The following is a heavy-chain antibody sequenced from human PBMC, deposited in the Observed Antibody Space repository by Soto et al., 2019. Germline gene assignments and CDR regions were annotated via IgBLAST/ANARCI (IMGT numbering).Heavy chain of an antibody. D-gene: IGHD7-27*01. J-gene: IGHJ4*02. Sequence: EVQLVESGGGLVQPGRSLRLSCAASGFAFNDNAMHWVRQGPGKGLEWVSGINWNSGTTEYADSVKGRFTISRDNAMNSLHLQMSSLRPEDTAVYYCVKDIRRGLTGDSCFDYWGQGTLVSVSS. CDR1: GFAFNDNA. CDR2: INWNSGTT. CDR3: VKDIRRGLTGDSCFDY. V-gene: IGHV3-9*01.